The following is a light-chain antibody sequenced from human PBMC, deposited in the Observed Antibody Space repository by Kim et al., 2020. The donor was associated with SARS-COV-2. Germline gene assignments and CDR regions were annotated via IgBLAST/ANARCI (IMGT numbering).Light chain of an antibody. J-gene: IGKJ4*01. V-gene: IGKV3-11*01. CDR3: QQRSMWVT. CDR1: QSVSTY. CDR2: DAF. Sequence: SLSPGERATRSCRASQSVSTYLAWYQQKPGQAPRLLIYDAFNRATGIPARFSGSGYGTDFTITISSLEPEDIAVYYCQQRSMWVTFGGRTKVDIK.